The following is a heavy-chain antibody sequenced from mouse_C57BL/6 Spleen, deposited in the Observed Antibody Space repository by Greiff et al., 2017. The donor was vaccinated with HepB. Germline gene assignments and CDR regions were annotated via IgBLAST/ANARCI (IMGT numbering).Heavy chain of an antibody. V-gene: IGHV5-16*01. CDR3: ARMPYYYAMDY. J-gene: IGHJ4*01. Sequence: DVQLVESEGGLVQPGSSMKLSCTASGFTFSDYYMAWVRQVPEKGLEWVANINYDGSSTYYLDSLKSRFIISRDNAKNILYLQMSSLKSEDTATYYCARMPYYYAMDYWGQGTSVTVSS. CDR1: GFTFSDYY. D-gene: IGHD6-1*01. CDR2: INYDGSST.